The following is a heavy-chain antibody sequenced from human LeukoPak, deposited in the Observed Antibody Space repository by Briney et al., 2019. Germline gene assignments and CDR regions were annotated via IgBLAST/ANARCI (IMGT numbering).Heavy chain of an antibody. Sequence: SETLSLTCTVSGGSLSSYYWSWLRQPPGKGLEWIGYIYYSGSTNYNPSLKSRVTISVDTSKNQFSLKLSSVTAADTAVYYCARYYDSDHFDYWGQGTLVTVSS. J-gene: IGHJ4*02. CDR2: IYYSGST. V-gene: IGHV4-59*01. CDR3: ARYYDSDHFDY. CDR1: GGSLSSYY. D-gene: IGHD3-22*01.